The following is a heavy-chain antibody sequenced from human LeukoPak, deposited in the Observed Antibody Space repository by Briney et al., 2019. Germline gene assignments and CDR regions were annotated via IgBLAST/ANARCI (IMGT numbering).Heavy chain of an antibody. CDR3: AREGADIVVVVAAYDS. D-gene: IGHD2-15*01. J-gene: IGHJ4*02. CDR1: GGSISSYY. V-gene: IGHV4-59*01. CDR2: IYYSGST. Sequence: SETLSLTCTVSGGSISSYYWSWIRQPPGKGLEWIGYIYYSGSTNYNPSLKSRVTISVDTSKNQFSLKLSSVTAADTAVYYCAREGADIVVVVAAYDSWGQGTLVTVSS.